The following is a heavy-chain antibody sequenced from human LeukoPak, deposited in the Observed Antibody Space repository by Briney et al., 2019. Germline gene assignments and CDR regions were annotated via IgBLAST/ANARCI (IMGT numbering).Heavy chain of an antibody. V-gene: IGHV4-34*01. CDR3: ASQVTIFGVVNDY. CDR1: GGSFSGYY. Sequence: SETLSLTCAVYGGSFSGYYWSWIRQPPGKGLEWIGEINHSGSTNYNPSLKSRVTISVDTSKNQFSLKLSSVTAADTAVYYCASQVTIFGVVNDYWGQGTLVTVSS. D-gene: IGHD3-3*01. J-gene: IGHJ4*02. CDR2: INHSGST.